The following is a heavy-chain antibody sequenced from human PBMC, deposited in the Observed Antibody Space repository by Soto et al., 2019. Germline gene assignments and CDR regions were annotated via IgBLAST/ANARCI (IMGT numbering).Heavy chain of an antibody. CDR3: ARGDPGIAAEDAFDI. V-gene: IGHV1-3*01. CDR1: GYTFTSYA. J-gene: IGHJ3*02. CDR2: INAGNGNT. D-gene: IGHD6-13*01. Sequence: QVQLVQSGAEGKKPGASVKVSCKASGYTFTSYAMHWVRQAPGQRLEWMGWINAGNGNTKYSQKFQGRVTITRDTSASTACMELSRLRSEDTAVYYCARGDPGIAAEDAFDIWGQGTMVTVSS.